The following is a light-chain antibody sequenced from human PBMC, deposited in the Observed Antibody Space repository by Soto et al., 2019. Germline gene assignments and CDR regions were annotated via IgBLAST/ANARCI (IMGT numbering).Light chain of an antibody. CDR1: SSDVGGYNY. CDR3: CSYTTSNTSQIV. V-gene: IGLV2-14*01. J-gene: IGLJ1*01. Sequence: QSALTQPASVSGSPGQSITISCTGTSSDVGGYNYVSWYQQHAGKAPKFMIYDVSNRPSGVSNRFSGSKSGNTASLTISGLQGEDEADYYCCSYTTSNTSQIVFGTGTKVTVL. CDR2: DVS.